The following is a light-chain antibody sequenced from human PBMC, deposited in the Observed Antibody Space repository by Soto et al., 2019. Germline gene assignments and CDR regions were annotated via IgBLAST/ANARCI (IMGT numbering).Light chain of an antibody. V-gene: IGLV2-14*01. CDR1: SSDVGNYIF. Sequence: QSALTQPASVSGSPGQSITISCTGTSSDVGNYIFVSWYRQHPGKAPKLMIYDINNRPSGVSNRFSGSKSGNTASLTISGPQAEDEADYYCVSYTPSASYVFGTGTKLTVL. CDR2: DIN. J-gene: IGLJ1*01. CDR3: VSYTPSASYV.